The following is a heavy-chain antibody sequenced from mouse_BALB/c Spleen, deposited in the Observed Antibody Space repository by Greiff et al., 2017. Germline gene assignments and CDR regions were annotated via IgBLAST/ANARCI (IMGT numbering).Heavy chain of an antibody. CDR1: GYSFTGYF. CDR3: ARSLKDYDGFPHYFDY. Sequence: EVQLQQSGPELEKPGASVKISCKASGYSFTGYFMNWVMQSHGKSLEWIGRINPYNGDTFYNQKFKGKATLTVDKSSSTAHMELRSLASEDSAVYYCARSLKDYDGFPHYFDYWGQGTTLTVSS. J-gene: IGHJ2*01. V-gene: IGHV1-20*02. CDR2: INPYNGDT. D-gene: IGHD2-4*01.